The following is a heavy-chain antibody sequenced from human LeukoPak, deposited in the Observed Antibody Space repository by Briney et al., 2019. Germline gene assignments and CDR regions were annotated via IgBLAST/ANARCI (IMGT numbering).Heavy chain of an antibody. CDR1: GYSFTDYY. CDR2: INTNSGGT. J-gene: IGHJ5*02. V-gene: IGHV1-2*02. CDR3: ARADRLHGGPYLIGP. Sequence: ASVTVSCTTSGYSFTDYYMHWVRQAPGQGLEWMGWINTNSGGTSSAQKFHGRVTMTRDTSISTVYMEVSWLTSDDTAIYYCARADRLHGGPYLIGPWGQGTLVTVSS. D-gene: IGHD2-21*01.